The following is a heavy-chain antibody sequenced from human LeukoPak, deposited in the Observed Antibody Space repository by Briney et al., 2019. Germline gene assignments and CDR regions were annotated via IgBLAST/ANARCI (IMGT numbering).Heavy chain of an antibody. D-gene: IGHD5-18*01. V-gene: IGHV3-21*01. CDR3: ARDRRHSHSGFDY. CDR1: GFTFSSYA. J-gene: IGHJ4*02. CDR2: ITSTSTYI. Sequence: GGSLRLSCAASGFTFSSYAMHWVRQAPGKGLEWVSSITSTSTYIYYVDSVKGRFTISRDNAQNSLYLQMNSLRAEDTAVYYCARDRRHSHSGFDYWGQGTLVTVSS.